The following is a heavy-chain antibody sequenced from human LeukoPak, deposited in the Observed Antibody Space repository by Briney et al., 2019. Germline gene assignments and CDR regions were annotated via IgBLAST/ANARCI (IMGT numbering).Heavy chain of an antibody. CDR1: GYSFPSYW. V-gene: IGHV5-51*01. CDR2: IYPGYSDT. CDR3: ARLRGSGTYYKSLDY. D-gene: IGHD3-10*01. J-gene: IGHJ4*02. Sequence: NLGESLKISCKCSGYSFPSYWIGWVRQLPGKGLEWMGIIYPGYSDTRYSPSFQGQVTISADKSISTAYLQWSGLKASDTAMYYCARLRGSGTYYKSLDYWGQGTLVTVSS.